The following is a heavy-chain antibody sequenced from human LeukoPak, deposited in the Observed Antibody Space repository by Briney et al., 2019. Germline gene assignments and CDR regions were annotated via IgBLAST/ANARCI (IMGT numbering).Heavy chain of an antibody. J-gene: IGHJ4*02. CDR1: GFSLSTSGVG. CDR3: AHRNNDLYYDSSGYLH. D-gene: IGHD3-22*01. Sequence: SGPTLVNPTQTLTLTCTFSGFSLSTSGVGVGWIRQPPGKALEWLALIYWNDDKRYSPSLKSRLTITKDTSKNQVVLTMTNMDPVDTATYYCAHRNNDLYYDSSGYLHWGQGTLVTVSS. CDR2: IYWNDDK. V-gene: IGHV2-5*01.